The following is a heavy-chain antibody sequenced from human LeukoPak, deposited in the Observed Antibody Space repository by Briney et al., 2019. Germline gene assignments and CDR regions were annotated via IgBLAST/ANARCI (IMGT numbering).Heavy chain of an antibody. CDR2: ISGGGGET. J-gene: IGHJ4*02. CDR1: GFTFSSYS. D-gene: IGHD1-26*01. Sequence: PGGSLRLSCAASGFTFSSYSMSWVRQAPGKGLEWVSVISGGGGETFYADSVKGRFTISRDNSKNTLYLQMNSLRVEDTAVYYCAKGRTLVGGSTRSYDYWGQGTLATVSS. V-gene: IGHV3-23*01. CDR3: AKGRTLVGGSTRSYDY.